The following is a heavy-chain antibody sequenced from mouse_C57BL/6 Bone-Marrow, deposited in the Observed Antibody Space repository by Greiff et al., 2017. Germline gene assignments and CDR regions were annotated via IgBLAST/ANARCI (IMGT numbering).Heavy chain of an antibody. Sequence: EVQLQQSVAELVRPGASVKLSCTASGFYIKNTYMHWVKQRPEQGLEWIGRIDPANGNTKYSPKFLSKATITADTSANTADLQLSSLTSEDTAIYYCADGYYDYWGQGTTLTVSS. J-gene: IGHJ2*01. V-gene: IGHV14-3*01. CDR3: ADGYYDY. CDR2: IDPANGNT. D-gene: IGHD2-3*01. CDR1: GFYIKNTY.